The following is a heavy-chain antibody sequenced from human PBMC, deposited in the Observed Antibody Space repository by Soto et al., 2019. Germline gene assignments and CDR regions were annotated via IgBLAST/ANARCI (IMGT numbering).Heavy chain of an antibody. J-gene: IGHJ4*02. Sequence: GGSLRLSCAASGFTFGNSWMHWVRQAPGKGLEWVSRMNSDGSTTDYADSVKGRFTVSRDNAKYSLYLQMNSLRAEDTAVYYCATAEVDYWGPGTLVTVSS. V-gene: IGHV3-74*01. CDR1: GFTFGNSW. CDR2: MNSDGSTT. CDR3: ATAEVDY.